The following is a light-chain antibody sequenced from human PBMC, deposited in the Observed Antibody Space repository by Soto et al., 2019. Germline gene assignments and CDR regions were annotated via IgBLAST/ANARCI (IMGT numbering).Light chain of an antibody. Sequence: DIQMTQSPSTLSASVGDRVTITCRASQSISSWLAWYQQKPGKAPKLLIYKASSLESGVPSRFSGSGSGTECTLTISSLQPDDFATYYCQQYNSYPGTFGPGTKVDIK. J-gene: IGKJ3*01. CDR3: QQYNSYPGT. CDR1: QSISSW. V-gene: IGKV1-5*03. CDR2: KAS.